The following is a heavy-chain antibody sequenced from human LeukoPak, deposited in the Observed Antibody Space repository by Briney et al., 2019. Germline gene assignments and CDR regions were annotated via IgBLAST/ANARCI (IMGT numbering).Heavy chain of an antibody. D-gene: IGHD2-15*01. J-gene: IGHJ4*02. CDR1: RFTFNTYA. CDR2: ISSNGDFT. V-gene: IGHV3-23*01. Sequence: GGSLRLSCVASRFTFNTYAVNWVRQAPGKGLEWVSAISSNGDFTYYADSVRGRFTISRDNSKNTVFLQMNGLRAEDTAVYYCARVKRDCSGGTCYSYDYWGQGTLVTASS. CDR3: ARVKRDCSGGTCYSYDY.